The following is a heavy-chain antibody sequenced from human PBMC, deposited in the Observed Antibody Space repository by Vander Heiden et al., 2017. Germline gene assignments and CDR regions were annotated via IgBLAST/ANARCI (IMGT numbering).Heavy chain of an antibody. CDR3: AKDMRF. CDR1: GFTVDNYA. J-gene: IGHJ4*02. V-gene: IGHV3-9*01. CDR2: ISWNSDNI. Sequence: EVQLVESGGGLVQPGRSPRLSCAASGFTVDNYAMHWVRQAPGKGLEWVSGISWNSDNIDYADSVKGRFTISRDNAKNSLYLQMNSLRPEDTALYYCAKDMRFWGQGALVTVSS.